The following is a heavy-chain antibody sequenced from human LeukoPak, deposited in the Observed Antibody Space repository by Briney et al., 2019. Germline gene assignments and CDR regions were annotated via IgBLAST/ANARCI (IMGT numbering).Heavy chain of an antibody. CDR2: IWFDGTNK. D-gene: IGHD3-3*01. J-gene: IGHJ4*02. V-gene: IGHV3-33*01. CDR3: ARGGYDLRSGYRIDY. Sequence: GRSLRLSCAASGFTLSSYGMHWVRQAPGKGLEWVAVIWFDGTNKYYRDSVKGRFTISRDNSKNTLYLQMNSLRAEDTAVYYCARGGYDLRSGYRIDYWGQGTLVTVSS. CDR1: GFTLSSYG.